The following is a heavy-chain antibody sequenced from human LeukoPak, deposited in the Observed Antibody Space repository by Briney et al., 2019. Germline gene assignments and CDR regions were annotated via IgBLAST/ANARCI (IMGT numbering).Heavy chain of an antibody. Sequence: VSVKVSCKASGYTFTSYAMHWVRQAPGQRLEWMGWINAGNGNTKYSQKFQGRVTITRDTSASTAYMELSSLRSEDTAVYYCARGLERRPPYDYWGQGTLVTVSS. D-gene: IGHD1-1*01. CDR1: GYTFTSYA. V-gene: IGHV1-3*01. J-gene: IGHJ4*02. CDR2: INAGNGNT. CDR3: ARGLERRPPYDY.